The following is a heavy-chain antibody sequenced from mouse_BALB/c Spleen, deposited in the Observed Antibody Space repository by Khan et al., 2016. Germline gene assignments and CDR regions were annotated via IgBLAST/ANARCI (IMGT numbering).Heavy chain of an antibody. D-gene: IGHD2-1*01. CDR1: GYIFTSYT. CDR2: INPDSAYT. V-gene: IGHV1-4*01. CDR3: ARGETNYALFDY. Sequence: QVQLKESGAELARPGAAMKMSCKTSGYIFTSYTIQWIKQRPGQGLEWIGYINPDSAYTDYNQRFKDKATLTADTSSSTAYMQLSSLTSEDSAVYYCARGETNYALFDYWGQGTTLTVSS. J-gene: IGHJ2*01.